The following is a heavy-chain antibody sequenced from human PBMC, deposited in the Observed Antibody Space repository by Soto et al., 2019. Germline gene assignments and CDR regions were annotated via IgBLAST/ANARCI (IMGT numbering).Heavy chain of an antibody. D-gene: IGHD3-16*02. V-gene: IGHV1-69*13. CDR3: ARDRMITFGGVIVNTYYFDY. CDR1: GGTFSSYA. Sequence: SVKVSCKASGGTFSSYAISWVRQAPGQGLEWMGGIIPIFGTANYAQKFQGRVTITADESTSTAYMELSSLRSEDTAVYYCARDRMITFGGVIVNTYYFDYWGQGTLVTVSS. J-gene: IGHJ4*02. CDR2: IIPIFGTA.